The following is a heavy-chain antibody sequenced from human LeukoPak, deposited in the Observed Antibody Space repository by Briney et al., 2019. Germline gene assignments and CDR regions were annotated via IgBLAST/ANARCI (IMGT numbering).Heavy chain of an antibody. Sequence: SETLSLTCTVSGGSISSGSYYWSWIRQPAGKGLEWIGRIYTSGSTNYNPSLKSRVTISVDTSKNQFSLKLSSVTAADTAVYYCARDGGNNGPFDIWGQGTMVTVSS. CDR3: ARDGGNNGPFDI. CDR1: GGSISSGSYY. D-gene: IGHD1-26*01. V-gene: IGHV4-61*02. J-gene: IGHJ3*02. CDR2: IYTSGST.